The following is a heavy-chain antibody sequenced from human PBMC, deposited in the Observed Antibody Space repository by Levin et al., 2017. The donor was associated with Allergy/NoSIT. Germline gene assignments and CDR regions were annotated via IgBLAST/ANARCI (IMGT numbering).Heavy chain of an antibody. CDR2: INHSGST. Sequence: SETLSLTCAVYGGSFSGYYWSWIRQPPGKGLEWIGEINHSGSTNYNPSLKSRVTISVDTSKNQFSLKLSSVTAADTAVYYCARGCRSWDCAFDIWGQGTMVTVSS. D-gene: IGHD2-15*01. V-gene: IGHV4-34*01. CDR1: GGSFSGYY. CDR3: ARGCRSWDCAFDI. J-gene: IGHJ3*02.